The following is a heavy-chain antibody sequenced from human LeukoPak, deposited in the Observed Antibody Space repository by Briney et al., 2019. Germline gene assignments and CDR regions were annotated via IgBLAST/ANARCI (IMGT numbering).Heavy chain of an antibody. CDR3: ARAGKAAAGNYYYYYMDV. CDR1: GGSISSYY. CDR2: IYYSGST. V-gene: IGHV4-59*01. J-gene: IGHJ6*03. Sequence: PSETLSLTCTVSGGSISSYYWSWIRRPPGKGLEWIGYIYYSGSTNYNPSLKSRVTISVDTSKNQFSLKLSSVAAADTAVYYCARAGKAAAGNYYYYYMDVWGKGTTVTVSS. D-gene: IGHD6-13*01.